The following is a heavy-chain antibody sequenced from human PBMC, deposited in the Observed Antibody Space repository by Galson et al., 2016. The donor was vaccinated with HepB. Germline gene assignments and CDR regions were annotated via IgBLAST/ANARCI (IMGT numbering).Heavy chain of an antibody. CDR3: ARHRTYGDSPAAFEI. J-gene: IGHJ3*02. CDR2: IYYSGNT. V-gene: IGHV4-39*01. Sequence: SETLSLTCTVSGASLNRNAYYWDWIRQPPGKGLEWIGTIYYSGNTYYDPSLKSRFTISDDTSKNQFSLKLSSVTAADTAVYYCARHRTYGDSPAAFEIWGQGTMVTVSS. D-gene: IGHD2-21*02. CDR1: GASLNRNAYY.